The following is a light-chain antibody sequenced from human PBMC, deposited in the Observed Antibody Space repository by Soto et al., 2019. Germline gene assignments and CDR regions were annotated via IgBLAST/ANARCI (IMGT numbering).Light chain of an antibody. J-gene: IGLJ3*02. CDR3: QAYDYSLTASV. Sequence: QSALTQPRSVSGSPGQSVTISCTGTSSDVGGYNYVSWYQQHPGKGPKLMIYDVNKRPSGVPDRFSGSKSGNTASLTISGLQVEDEADYYCQAYDYSLTASVFGGGTKLTVL. V-gene: IGLV2-11*01. CDR1: SSDVGGYNY. CDR2: DVN.